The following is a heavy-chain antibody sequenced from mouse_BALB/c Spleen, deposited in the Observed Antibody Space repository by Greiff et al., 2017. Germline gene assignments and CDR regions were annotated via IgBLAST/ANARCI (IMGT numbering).Heavy chain of an antibody. D-gene: IGHD4-1*01. J-gene: IGHJ2*01. V-gene: IGHV5-17*02. CDR1: GFTFSSFG. CDR2: ISSGSSTI. CDR3: ARTGRGYFDY. Sequence: EVNVVESGGGLVQPGGSRKLSCAASGFTFSSFGMHWVRQAPEKGLEWVAYISSGSSTIYYADTVKGRFTISRDNPKNTLFLQMTSLRSEDTAMYYCARTGRGYFDYWGQGTTLTVSS.